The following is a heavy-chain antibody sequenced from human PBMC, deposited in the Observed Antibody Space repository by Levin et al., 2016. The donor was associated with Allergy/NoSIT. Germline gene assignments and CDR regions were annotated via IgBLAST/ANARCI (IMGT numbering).Heavy chain of an antibody. D-gene: IGHD5-18*01. Sequence: GESLKISCAVSGFTVGNNQMNWVRQAPGKGLEWASLIYSGGATYYADSVKGRFTISRDSSKNTLYLQMNNLRAEDTGVYFCARSLTDTYGRFWGQGTLVTVSS. CDR3: ARSLTDTYGRF. CDR1: GFTVGNNQ. CDR2: IYSGGAT. J-gene: IGHJ4*02. V-gene: IGHV3-66*02.